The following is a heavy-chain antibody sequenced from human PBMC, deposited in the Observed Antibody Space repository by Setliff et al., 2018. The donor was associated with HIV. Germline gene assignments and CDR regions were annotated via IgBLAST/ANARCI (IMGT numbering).Heavy chain of an antibody. J-gene: IGHJ5*02. Sequence: PGGSLRLSCAASGFTFDDYAMHWVRQAPGKGLEWVSGISWNSDSIAYADSVKGRFTISRDNAKNSLYLQMNSLRAEDTAVYYCTRGRDSKGWYDAWGQGTLVTVSS. V-gene: IGHV3-9*01. CDR3: TRGRDSKGWYDA. CDR1: GFTFDDYA. CDR2: ISWNSDSI. D-gene: IGHD6-13*01.